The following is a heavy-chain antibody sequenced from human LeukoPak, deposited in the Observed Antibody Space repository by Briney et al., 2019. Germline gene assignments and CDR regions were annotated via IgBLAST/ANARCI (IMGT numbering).Heavy chain of an antibody. J-gene: IGHJ4*02. CDR3: ARELFDFDY. CDR1: GFTFDNFA. V-gene: IGHV3-23*01. D-gene: IGHD3-10*01. Sequence: GGSLRLSCAPSGFTFDNFAMTWVRQAPGKGLEGVSEITGRGGSTYYADSVKGRFTTSRDNSKNTLYLQMNSLRAEDTAIYYCARELFDFDYWGQGTLVTVSS. CDR2: ITGRGGST.